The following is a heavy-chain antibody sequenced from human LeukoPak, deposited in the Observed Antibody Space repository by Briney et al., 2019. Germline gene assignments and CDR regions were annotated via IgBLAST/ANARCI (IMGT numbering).Heavy chain of an antibody. Sequence: SETLSLTCSVSGDPISTYQWIWLRQPAGKGLEWIGRIHTSGSTNYNPSLKTRVTMSVDTSKNQFSLKVSSVTAADTAVYYCARDSGGVTYFSDYWGQGTLVTVSS. CDR2: IHTSGST. V-gene: IGHV4-4*07. J-gene: IGHJ4*02. D-gene: IGHD3-16*01. CDR1: GDPISTYQ. CDR3: ARDSGGVTYFSDY.